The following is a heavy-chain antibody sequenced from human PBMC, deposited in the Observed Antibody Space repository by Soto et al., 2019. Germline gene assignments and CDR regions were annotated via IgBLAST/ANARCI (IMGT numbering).Heavy chain of an antibody. J-gene: IGHJ4*02. Sequence: QVQLVQSGAEVKKPGASVKVSCKASGYTFTGYYMYWVRQAPGQGLEYMGRINPNSGGTNYAQKFQGWVTMTRDTSISTAYMEVSRLTSDDTAVYYCARGSASWYTDYWGQGTLVTVSS. V-gene: IGHV1-2*04. CDR1: GYTFTGYY. D-gene: IGHD6-13*01. CDR2: INPNSGGT. CDR3: ARGSASWYTDY.